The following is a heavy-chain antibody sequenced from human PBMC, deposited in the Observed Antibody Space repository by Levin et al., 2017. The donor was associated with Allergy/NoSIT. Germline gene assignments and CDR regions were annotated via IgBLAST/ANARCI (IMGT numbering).Heavy chain of an antibody. J-gene: IGHJ4*02. CDR3: ARDPFTVMQIDY. V-gene: IGHV1-2*02. CDR1: GYTFTGYY. D-gene: IGHD4-11*01. Sequence: GESLKISCQASGYTFTGYYIHWVRQAPGQGLEWMGLINPHSGDTNYAQKFQGRVTMTRDTSISTAYMELTWLTSDDTAVYYCARDPFTVMQIDYWGQGTLVTVSS. CDR2: INPHSGDT.